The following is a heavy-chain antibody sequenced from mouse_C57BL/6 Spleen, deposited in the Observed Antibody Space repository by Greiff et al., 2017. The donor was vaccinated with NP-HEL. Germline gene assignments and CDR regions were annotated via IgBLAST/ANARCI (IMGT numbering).Heavy chain of an antibody. V-gene: IGHV1-76*01. D-gene: IGHD2-4*01. CDR1: GYTFTDYY. CDR2: IYPGSGNT. J-gene: IGHJ3*01. Sequence: QVQLQQSGAELVRPGASVKLSCKASGYTFTDYYINWVKQRPGQGLEWIARIYPGSGNTYYNEKFKGKATLTAEKSSSTAYMQLSSLTSEDSAVYFCARPIYYDYFAYWGQGTLVTVSA. CDR3: ARPIYYDYFAY.